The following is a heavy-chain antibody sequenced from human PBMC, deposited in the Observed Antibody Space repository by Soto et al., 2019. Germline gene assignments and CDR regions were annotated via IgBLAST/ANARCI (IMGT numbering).Heavy chain of an antibody. D-gene: IGHD3-9*01. Sequence: LGESLKISCKGSGYSFTSYWIGWVRQMPGKGLEWMGIIYPGDSDTRYSPSFQGQVTISADKSISTAYLQWSSLKASDTAMYYCARSADYDILTGSSYYFDYWGQGTLVTVSS. CDR2: IYPGDSDT. V-gene: IGHV5-51*01. CDR1: GYSFTSYW. CDR3: ARSADYDILTGSSYYFDY. J-gene: IGHJ4*02.